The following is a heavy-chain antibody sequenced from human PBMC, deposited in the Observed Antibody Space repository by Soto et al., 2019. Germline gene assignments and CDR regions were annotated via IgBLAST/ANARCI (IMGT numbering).Heavy chain of an antibody. CDR3: ARSYSSGWYEVHYFDY. D-gene: IGHD6-19*01. V-gene: IGHV1-69*13. Sequence: SVKVSCKACGGTFSSYAISWVRQAPGQGLEWMGGIIPIFGTANYAQKFQGRVTITADESTSTAYMELSSLRSEDTAVYYCARSYSSGWYEVHYFDYWGQGTLVTVSS. J-gene: IGHJ4*02. CDR2: IIPIFGTA. CDR1: GGTFSSYA.